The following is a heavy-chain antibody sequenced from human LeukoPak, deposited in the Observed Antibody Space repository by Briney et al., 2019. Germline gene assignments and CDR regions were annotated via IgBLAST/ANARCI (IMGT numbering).Heavy chain of an antibody. J-gene: IGHJ4*02. CDR2: IYYSGST. V-gene: IGHV4-59*01. CDR3: AREQDYYDSSGYDY. CDR1: GGSISSYY. Sequence: SETLSLTCAVSGGSISSYYWSWIRQPPGKGLEWIGYIYYSGSTNYNPSLKSRVTISVDTSKNQFSLKLSSVTAADTTVYYCAREQDYYDSSGYDYWGQGTLVTVSS. D-gene: IGHD3-22*01.